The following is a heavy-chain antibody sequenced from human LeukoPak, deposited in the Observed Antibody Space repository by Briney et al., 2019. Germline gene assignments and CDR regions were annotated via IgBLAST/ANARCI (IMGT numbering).Heavy chain of an antibody. CDR1: GFTFSSYW. D-gene: IGHD2/OR15-2a*01. J-gene: IGHJ5*02. CDR3: ARSNYDSTTFYYHLDL. Sequence: GGSLRLACAASGFTFSSYWMHWVRQAPGKGPVWVSRVDVHGQGTAYADSVKGRFTISRDNAKNTLSLQMNSLSAEDTAVYYCARSNYDSTTFYYHLDLWGQGTLVTVSS. CDR2: VDVHGQGT. V-gene: IGHV3-74*01.